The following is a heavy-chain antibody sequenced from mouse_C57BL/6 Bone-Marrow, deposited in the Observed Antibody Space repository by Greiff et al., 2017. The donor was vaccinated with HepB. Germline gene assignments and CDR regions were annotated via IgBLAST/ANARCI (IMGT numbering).Heavy chain of an antibody. J-gene: IGHJ2*01. CDR2: INYDGSST. V-gene: IGHV5-16*01. CDR3: ARPHYYGSSLYFDY. D-gene: IGHD1-1*01. Sequence: EVHLVESEGGLVQPGSSMKLSCTASGFTFSDYYMAWVRQVPEKGLEWVANINYDGSSTYYLDSLKSRFIISRDNAKNILYLQMSSLKSEDTATYYCARPHYYGSSLYFDYWGQGTTRTVSS. CDR1: GFTFSDYY.